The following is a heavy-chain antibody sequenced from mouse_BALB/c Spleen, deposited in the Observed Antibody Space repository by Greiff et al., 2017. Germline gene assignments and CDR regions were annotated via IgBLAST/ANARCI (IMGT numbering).Heavy chain of an antibody. V-gene: IGHV1S81*02. CDR3: ARYPYYYGSSYWYFDV. D-gene: IGHD1-1*01. CDR2: INPSNGRT. CDR1: GYTFTSYW. Sequence: QVQLQQPGAELVKPGASVKLSCKASGYTFTSYWMHWVKQRPGQGLEWIGEINPSNGRTNYNEKFKSKATLTVDKSSSTAYMQLSSLTSEDSAVYYCARYPYYYGSSYWYFDVWGAGTTVTVSS. J-gene: IGHJ1*01.